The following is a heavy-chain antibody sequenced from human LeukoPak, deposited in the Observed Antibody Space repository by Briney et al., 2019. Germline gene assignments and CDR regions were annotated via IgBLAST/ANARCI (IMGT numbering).Heavy chain of an antibody. D-gene: IGHD3-10*01. V-gene: IGHV3-53*01. CDR1: GFTVSTNY. J-gene: IGHJ4*02. CDR2: IYSDGTT. Sequence: PGGSLRLSCAASGFTVSTNYMTCVRQAPGKGLEWVSVIYSDGTTYYADSVKGRFTISRDNSKNTVYLQMNSLRAEDTAVYYCARGLGYGSGPVDHWGQGTLVTLSS. CDR3: ARGLGYGSGPVDH.